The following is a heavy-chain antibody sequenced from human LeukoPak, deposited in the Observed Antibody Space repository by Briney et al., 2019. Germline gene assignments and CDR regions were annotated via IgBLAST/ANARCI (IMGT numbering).Heavy chain of an antibody. D-gene: IGHD5-18*01. CDR2: IYSGGTT. CDR1: GFTVSNNY. V-gene: IGHV3-66*01. Sequence: PGGSLRLSCAASGFTVSNNYMNWVRQAPGKRLEWVSLIYSGGTTYYADSVKGRFTISRDGSKNTLYLQMNSLRVEDTAVYYCARDPPAVTANTYGWGQGTLVTVSS. J-gene: IGHJ4*02. CDR3: ARDPPAVTANTYG.